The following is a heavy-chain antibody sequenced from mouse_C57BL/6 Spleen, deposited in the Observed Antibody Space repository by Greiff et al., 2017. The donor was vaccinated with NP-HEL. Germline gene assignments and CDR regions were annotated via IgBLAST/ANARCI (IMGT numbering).Heavy chain of an antibody. J-gene: IGHJ4*01. CDR1: GYTFTSYW. CDR3: ARSGGGYSKRAMDY. V-gene: IGHV1-52*01. CDR2: IDPSDSET. D-gene: IGHD2-5*01. Sequence: QVQLQQPGAELVRPGSSVKLSYKASGYTFTSYWMHWVKQRPIQGLEWIGNIDPSDSETHYNQKFKDKATLTVDKSSSTAYMQLSSLTSEDSAVYYCARSGGGYSKRAMDYWGQGTSVTVSS.